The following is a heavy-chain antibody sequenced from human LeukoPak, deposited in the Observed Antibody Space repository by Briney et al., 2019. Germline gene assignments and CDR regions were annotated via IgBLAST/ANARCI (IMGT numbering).Heavy chain of an antibody. V-gene: IGHV1-2*04. J-gene: IGHJ4*02. CDR3: ATPGGAQYSSSWYTLRY. Sequence: ASVKVSCKASGYTFTGYYMHWVRQAPGQGLEWMGWINPNSGGTNYAQKFQGWVTMTRDTSISTAYMELSRLRSDDTAVYYCATPGGAQYSSSWYTLRYWGQGTLVTVSS. CDR1: GYTFTGYY. CDR2: INPNSGGT. D-gene: IGHD6-13*01.